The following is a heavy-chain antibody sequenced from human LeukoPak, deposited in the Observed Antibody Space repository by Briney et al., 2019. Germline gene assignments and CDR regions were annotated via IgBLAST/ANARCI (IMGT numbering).Heavy chain of an antibody. Sequence: PSETLSLTCAVYGGSFSGYYWSWIRQPPGKGLEWIGEINHSGSTNYNPSLKSRVTISVDTSKNQFSLKLSSVTAADTAVYYCARGVPRYYDFWSGYYSGAFDIWGQGTMVTVSS. CDR1: GGSFSGYY. V-gene: IGHV4-34*01. D-gene: IGHD3-3*01. CDR2: INHSGST. J-gene: IGHJ3*02. CDR3: ARGVPRYYDFWSGYYSGAFDI.